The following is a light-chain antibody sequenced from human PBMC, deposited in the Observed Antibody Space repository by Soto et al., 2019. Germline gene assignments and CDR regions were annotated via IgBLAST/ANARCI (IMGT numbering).Light chain of an antibody. CDR3: SSYTAFSTWV. J-gene: IGLJ3*02. CDR1: SNDVGGYNY. Sequence: QSALTQPASVSGSPGQSITISCTGTSNDVGGYNYVSWYQQHPGKAPQLLIYEVSHRPSGVSHRFSGSKSGDTSSLTISGLQAEDGADYYCSSYTAFSTWVFGGGTKLTV. V-gene: IGLV2-14*01. CDR2: EVS.